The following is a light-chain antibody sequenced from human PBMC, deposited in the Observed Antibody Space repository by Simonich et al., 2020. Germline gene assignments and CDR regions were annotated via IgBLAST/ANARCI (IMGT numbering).Light chain of an antibody. V-gene: IGKV3D-20*01. CDR1: QSVSSSY. J-gene: IGKJ2*01. CDR2: DAS. CDR3: QQYGSSPYT. Sequence: EIVLTQSPGTLSLFPGERATPSCRASQSVSSSYLAWYQQKPGLAPRLLIYDASSRATGIPDRFSGSGSGTDFTLTISRLEPEDFAVYYCQQYGSSPYTFGQGTKLEIK.